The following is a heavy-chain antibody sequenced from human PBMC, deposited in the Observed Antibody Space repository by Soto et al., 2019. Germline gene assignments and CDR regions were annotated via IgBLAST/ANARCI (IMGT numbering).Heavy chain of an antibody. Sequence: EVQLVESGGGLVKPGGSLRLSCAASGFTFSNAWMSWVRQVPGKGLEWVGRIKSKTDGGTTDYAAPVNGRFTISRDDSENTLYLQMNSLKIDDTAVYYCTPDKVGARCCTFDYWGQGALVTVSS. D-gene: IGHD2-15*01. CDR2: IKSKTDGGTT. V-gene: IGHV3-15*01. CDR1: GFTFSNAW. CDR3: TPDKVGARCCTFDY. J-gene: IGHJ4*02.